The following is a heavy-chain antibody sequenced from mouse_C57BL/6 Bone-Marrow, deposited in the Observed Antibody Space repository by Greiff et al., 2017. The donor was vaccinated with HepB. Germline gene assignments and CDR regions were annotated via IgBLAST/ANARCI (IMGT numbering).Heavy chain of an antibody. CDR3: ARDLRQSLYSNYDYFDY. V-gene: IGHV1-77*01. CDR2: IGPGSGST. J-gene: IGHJ2*01. CDR1: GYTFTDYY. D-gene: IGHD2-5*01. Sequence: QVQLQQSGAELVKPGASVKISCKASGYTFTDYYINWVKQRPGQGLEWIGKIGPGSGSTYYNEKFKGKATLTADKSSSTAYMQLSSLTSEDSAVYFCARDLRQSLYSNYDYFDYWGQGTTLTVSS.